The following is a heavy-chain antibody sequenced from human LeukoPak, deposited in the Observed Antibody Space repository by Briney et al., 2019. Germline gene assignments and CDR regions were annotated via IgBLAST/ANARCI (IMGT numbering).Heavy chain of an antibody. J-gene: IGHJ4*02. Sequence: GGSLRLSCAASGFTFGDTWMNWVRQAPGQGPEWVTNIKQDGSEKFYVASVKGRFTISRDNAKNSLYLQMNSLRAEDTALYYCATSYDMGWLIGYWGQGTLVTVSS. V-gene: IGHV3-7*03. CDR1: GFTFGDTW. CDR3: ATSYDMGWLIGY. D-gene: IGHD3/OR15-3a*01. CDR2: IKQDGSEK.